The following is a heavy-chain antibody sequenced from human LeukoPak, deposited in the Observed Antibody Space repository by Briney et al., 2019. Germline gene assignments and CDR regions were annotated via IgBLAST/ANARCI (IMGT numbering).Heavy chain of an antibody. CDR3: ARGNSSSIQVVDP. Sequence: SETLSLTCAVYGGSFSGYYWSWIRQPPGKGLEWIGEINHSGSTNYNPSLKSRVTISVDTSKNQFSLKLSSVTAADTAVYYCARGNSSSIQVVDPWGQGTRVTVSS. J-gene: IGHJ5*02. CDR2: INHSGST. V-gene: IGHV4-34*01. D-gene: IGHD6-13*01. CDR1: GGSFSGYY.